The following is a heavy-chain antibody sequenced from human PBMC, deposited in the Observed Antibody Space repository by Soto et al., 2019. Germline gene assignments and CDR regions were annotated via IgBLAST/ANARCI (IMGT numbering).Heavy chain of an antibody. Sequence: QVQLQQWGTKLSKPSETLSLTCAVYGGSFSGYYWSWIRQPPGKGLEWIGEIDHSGGTNYNPSLKGRVPLLVDTSHRQFSLKLSSVTAPGTASYYCARGRLGGAANWGQGTLVIVSS. J-gene: IGHJ4*02. CDR1: GGSFSGYY. CDR2: IDHSGGT. CDR3: ARGRLGGAAN. D-gene: IGHD3-16*01. V-gene: IGHV4-34*01.